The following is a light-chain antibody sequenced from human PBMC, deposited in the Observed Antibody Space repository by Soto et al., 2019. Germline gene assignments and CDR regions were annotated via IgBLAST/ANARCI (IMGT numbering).Light chain of an antibody. CDR1: HSLLYSNAYNY. CDR2: LGS. V-gene: IGKV2-28*01. CDR3: MQGRESLT. Sequence: IVMTQSPLSLPVTPGEPSAISCSSSHSLLYSNAYNYIDWYLQKPGQSPQLLIYLGSHRASGAPDRFSGSGSGTNFTLKINRVEAEDVGIYYCMQGRESLTFGQGTRLEIK. J-gene: IGKJ5*01.